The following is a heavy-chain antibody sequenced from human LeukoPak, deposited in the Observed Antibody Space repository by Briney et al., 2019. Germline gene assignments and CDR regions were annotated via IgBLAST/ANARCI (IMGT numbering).Heavy chain of an antibody. CDR3: ARVGRCSSSSCYTLDY. D-gene: IGHD2-2*02. Sequence: SETLSLTCTVSGGSISGYYWSWIRQPPGKRLEWIGYIYYSGSTNYNPSLKSRVTISVDTSKNQFSLNLSSVTAEDTAVYYCARVGRCSSSSCYTLDYWGQGSLVTVSS. V-gene: IGHV4-59*12. J-gene: IGHJ4*02. CDR1: GGSISGYY. CDR2: IYYSGST.